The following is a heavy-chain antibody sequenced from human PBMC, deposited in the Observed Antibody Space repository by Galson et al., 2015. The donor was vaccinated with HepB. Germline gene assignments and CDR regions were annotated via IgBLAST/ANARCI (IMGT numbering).Heavy chain of an antibody. Sequence: SVKVSCKASGGTFSSYAISWVRQAPGQGLEWMGGIIPIFGTANYAQKFQGRVTITADKSTSTAYMELSSLRSEDTAVYYCARDEYSTFGGTSWGVDVWGQGTTVTVSS. CDR2: IIPIFGTA. CDR1: GGTFSSYA. V-gene: IGHV1-69*06. CDR3: ARDEYSTFGGTSWGVDV. D-gene: IGHD2-2*01. J-gene: IGHJ6*02.